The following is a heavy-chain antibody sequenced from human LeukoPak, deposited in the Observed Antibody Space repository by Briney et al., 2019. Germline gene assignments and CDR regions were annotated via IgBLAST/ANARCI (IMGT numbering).Heavy chain of an antibody. CDR2: MNPYNGNT. J-gene: IGHJ6*03. Sequence: ASVKDSCKASGYTFTSYDINWVRQATGQGLEWMGWMNPYNGNTGYAQKFEGRVIMTRDTSISTAYLELSSLTSEDTAVYYCARAAVNLHPNHYYYMGVWGKGTTVTVSS. V-gene: IGHV1-8*01. CDR1: GYTFTSYD. CDR3: ARAAVNLHPNHYYYMGV.